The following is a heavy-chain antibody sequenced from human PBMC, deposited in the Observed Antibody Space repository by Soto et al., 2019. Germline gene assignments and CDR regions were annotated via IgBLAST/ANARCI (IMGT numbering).Heavy chain of an antibody. Sequence: QVQLQESGPGLVKPSQTLSLTCTVSGASINSGDYNWSWIRQPPGKGLEWIGYIYYSGSTYYNPSLKSRVTISMDTSKSQFSLKLTSMSAADTAVYYCARVPNRLMVRGVMIFDNWGQGTPVTVSS. CDR1: GASINSGDYN. J-gene: IGHJ4*02. CDR2: IYYSGST. CDR3: ARVPNRLMVRGVMIFDN. D-gene: IGHD3-10*01. V-gene: IGHV4-30-4*01.